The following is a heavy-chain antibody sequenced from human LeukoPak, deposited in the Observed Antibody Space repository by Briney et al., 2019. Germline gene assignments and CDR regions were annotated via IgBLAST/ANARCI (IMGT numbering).Heavy chain of an antibody. J-gene: IGHJ6*03. CDR2: ISYDGSNE. CDR1: GFTFSSYG. D-gene: IGHD1-26*01. CDR3: AKRGHSGSFYHYYYYYYYMDV. Sequence: GGSLRLSCAASGFTFSSYGMHWVRQAPGKGLEWVAVISYDGSNEYYADSVKGRFTIPRDNSKNTLYLQMNSLRAEDTAVYYCAKRGHSGSFYHYYYYYYYMDVWGKGTTVTVSS. V-gene: IGHV3-30*18.